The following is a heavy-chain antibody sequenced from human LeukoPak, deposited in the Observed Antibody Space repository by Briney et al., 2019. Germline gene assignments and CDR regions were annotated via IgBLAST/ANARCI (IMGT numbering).Heavy chain of an antibody. CDR2: INPNSGGT. Sequence: ASVKVSCKASGYTFTGYYMHWVRQAPGQGLEWTGWINPNSGGTNYAQKFRGRVTMTRDTSISTAYMELSRLRSDDTAVYYCARDPTTEGYDYYYMDVWGKGTTVTVSS. CDR3: ARDPTTEGYDYYYMDV. CDR1: GYTFTGYY. D-gene: IGHD4-17*01. J-gene: IGHJ6*03. V-gene: IGHV1-2*02.